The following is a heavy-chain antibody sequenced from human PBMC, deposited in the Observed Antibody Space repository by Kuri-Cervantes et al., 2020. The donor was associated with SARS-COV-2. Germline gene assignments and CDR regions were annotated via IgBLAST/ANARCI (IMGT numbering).Heavy chain of an antibody. V-gene: IGHV4-61*01. Sequence: GSLRLSCTVSGGSVSSGSYYWSWIRQPPGKGLEWIGYIYYSGSTNYNPSLKSRVTISVDTSKNQFSLKLSSVTAADTAVYYCARGRGIAAAGNWFDPWGQGTLVTVSS. D-gene: IGHD6-13*01. CDR2: IYYSGST. CDR3: ARGRGIAAAGNWFDP. J-gene: IGHJ5*02. CDR1: GGSVSSGSYY.